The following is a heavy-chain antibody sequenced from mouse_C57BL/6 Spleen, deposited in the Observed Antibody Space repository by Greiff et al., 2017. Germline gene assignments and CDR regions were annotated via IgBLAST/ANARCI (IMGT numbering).Heavy chain of an antibody. CDR1: GYTFTSYW. Sequence: VQLQQPGAELVRPGTSVKLSCKASGYTFTSYWMHWVKQRPGQGLEWIGVIDPSDSYTNYNQKFKGKATLTVDTSSSTAYMQLSSLTSEDSAVYYCAREEGTREENYAMDYWGQGTSVTVSS. J-gene: IGHJ4*01. V-gene: IGHV1-59*01. D-gene: IGHD3-3*01. CDR2: IDPSDSYT. CDR3: AREEGTREENYAMDY.